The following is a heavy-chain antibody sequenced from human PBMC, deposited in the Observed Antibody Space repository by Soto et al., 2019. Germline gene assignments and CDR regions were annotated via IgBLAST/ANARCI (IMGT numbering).Heavy chain of an antibody. CDR2: ITGSGENT. CDR1: GFTFCNYA. V-gene: IGHV3-23*01. CDR3: AKVSLGATTITDFYYYGMDV. Sequence: GGSLRLSCAASGFTFCNYAMNLGRQAPGKGLEWVSGITGSGENTYYADSVKGRFTISRGNSKNTLYVQLNSLRVEDTAIYYCAKVSLGATTITDFYYYGMDVWGQGTMVTVSS. D-gene: IGHD1-26*01. J-gene: IGHJ6*02.